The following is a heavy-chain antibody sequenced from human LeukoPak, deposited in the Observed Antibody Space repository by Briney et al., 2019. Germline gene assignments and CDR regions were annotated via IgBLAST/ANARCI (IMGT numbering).Heavy chain of an antibody. Sequence: SETLSLTCTVSGGSISSHYWSWIRQPPGKGLEWIGYIYYSGSTNYNPSLKSRVTISVDTSKNQFSLKLSSVTAADTAVYYCARLSLRGGYYRYFEHWGQGTLVTVSS. CDR3: ARLSLRGGYYRYFEH. CDR2: IYYSGST. D-gene: IGHD3-22*01. V-gene: IGHV4-59*11. J-gene: IGHJ1*01. CDR1: GGSISSHY.